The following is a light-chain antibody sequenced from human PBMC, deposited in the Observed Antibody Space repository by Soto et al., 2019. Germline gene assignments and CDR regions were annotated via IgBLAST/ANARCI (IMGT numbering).Light chain of an antibody. CDR1: QSVTSNF. Sequence: EIVLTQSPGTLSLSPGERATLSCRASQSVTSNFLAWYQQKPGQAPRLIIYGASDTATGIPGRFSGSGFGTDFTLTISRLEPDDFAVYYCQQYHISPFTFGQGTRLEIK. J-gene: IGKJ5*01. CDR3: QQYHISPFT. CDR2: GAS. V-gene: IGKV3-20*01.